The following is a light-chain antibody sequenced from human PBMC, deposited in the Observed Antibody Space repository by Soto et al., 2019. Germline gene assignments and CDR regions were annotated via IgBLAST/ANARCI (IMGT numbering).Light chain of an antibody. CDR2: SNN. CDR3: AAWDDSLNGLYV. J-gene: IGLJ1*01. CDR1: SSNIGSNT. V-gene: IGLV1-44*01. Sequence: QSVLTQPPSASGTPGQRATISCSGSSSNIGSNTVNWYQQLPGTAPKLLIYSNNQRPSGVPDRFSGSKSGTSASLAISGLQSEDEADYYCAAWDDSLNGLYVFGTGTKVTV.